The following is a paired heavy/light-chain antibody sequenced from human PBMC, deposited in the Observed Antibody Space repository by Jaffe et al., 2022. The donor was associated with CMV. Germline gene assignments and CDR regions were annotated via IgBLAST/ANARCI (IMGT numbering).Light chain of an antibody. CDR2: VNSDGSH. CDR3: QTWGTGIPWV. CDR1: SGHSSYA. J-gene: IGLJ3*02. Sequence: QLVVTQSPSASASLGASVKLTCTLSSGHSSYAIAWHQQQPEKGPRFLMKVNSDGSHIKGDGIPDRFSGSSSGSGRYLTISSLQSEDEADYHCQTWGTGIPWVFGGGTKLTVL. V-gene: IGLV4-69*01.
Heavy chain of an antibody. Sequence: QVHLVQSGAEVKKSGASVKVSCKASSYTFTFNDYYMHWVRQAPGQGLEWMGWMHANSGGTKYAQKFQGRATMTRDTSINTAYMELSRLTSDDTAVYYCARVSSGYCSSTSCPPEGYWGQGTLVTVSS. D-gene: IGHD2-2*01. CDR3: ARVSSGYCSSTSCPPEGY. J-gene: IGHJ4*02. CDR1: SYTFTFNDYY. V-gene: IGHV1-2*02. CDR2: MHANSGGT.